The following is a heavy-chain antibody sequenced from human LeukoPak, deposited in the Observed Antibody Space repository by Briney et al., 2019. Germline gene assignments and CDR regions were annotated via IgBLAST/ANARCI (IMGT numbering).Heavy chain of an antibody. CDR3: TGGWFGES. J-gene: IGHJ4*02. CDR2: IKTKASGGTA. CDR1: GFTFGDHL. V-gene: IGHV3-49*04. D-gene: IGHD3-10*01. Sequence: GGSLRVSCTASGFTFGDHLMSWVRQAPGKGLEWIGFIKTKASGGTAEYAASVKGRFTISRDDSKNIAYLQMNSLKSEDTAFYYCTGGWFGESWGQGTLVTVSS.